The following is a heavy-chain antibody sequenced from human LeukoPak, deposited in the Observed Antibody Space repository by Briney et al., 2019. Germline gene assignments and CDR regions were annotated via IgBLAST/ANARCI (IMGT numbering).Heavy chain of an antibody. CDR3: ARGGGYSYGFGY. CDR2: INPNSGGT. V-gene: IGHV1-2*02. D-gene: IGHD5-12*01. Sequence: ASVKVSCKASGYTFTAYYMHWVRQAPGQGLEGMGWINPNSGGTNYVQKFQGRVTMTRDTSISTVYMELSTLRSDDTAVYYCARGGGYSYGFGYWGQGTLVTVSS. J-gene: IGHJ4*02. CDR1: GYTFTAYY.